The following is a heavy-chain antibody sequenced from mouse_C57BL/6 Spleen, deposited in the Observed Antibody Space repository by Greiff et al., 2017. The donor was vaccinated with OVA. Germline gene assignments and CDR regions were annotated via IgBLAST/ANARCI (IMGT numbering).Heavy chain of an antibody. CDR1: GYTFTDYN. J-gene: IGHJ1*03. CDR2: INPNNGGT. D-gene: IGHD1-1*01. Sequence: VQLKESGPELVKPGASVKMSCKASGYTFTDYNMHWVKQSHGKSLEWIGYINPNNGGTSYNQKFKGKATLTVNKASSTADMELRSLTSEDSAVYYCARNFDGSHWYFDVWGTGTTVTVSS. CDR3: ARNFDGSHWYFDV. V-gene: IGHV1-22*01.